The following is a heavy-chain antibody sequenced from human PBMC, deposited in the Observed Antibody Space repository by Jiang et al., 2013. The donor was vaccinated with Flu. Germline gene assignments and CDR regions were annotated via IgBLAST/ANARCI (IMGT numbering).Heavy chain of an antibody. Sequence: PGKGLEWVSYISSSGSTIYYADSVKGRFTISRDNAKNSLYLQMNSLRAEDTAVYYCARMPYSSALCWYFDLWGRGTLVTVSS. CDR2: ISSSGSTI. D-gene: IGHD3-22*01. CDR3: ARMPYSSALCWYFDL. V-gene: IGHV3-11*01. J-gene: IGHJ2*01.